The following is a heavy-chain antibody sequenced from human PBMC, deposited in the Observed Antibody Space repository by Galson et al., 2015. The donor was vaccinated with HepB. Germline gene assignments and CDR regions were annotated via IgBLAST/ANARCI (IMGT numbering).Heavy chain of an antibody. CDR3: ARPYGGNYHFDY. D-gene: IGHD4-23*01. Sequence: SLRLSCAASGFTFSFYWMHWVRQAPRKGLVWVSRINNDGTTTNCADSVKGRFTIARDNAKNPLYLQMNSLRAEDTAVYYCARPYGGNYHFDYWGQGTLVTVSS. J-gene: IGHJ4*02. V-gene: IGHV3-74*01. CDR2: INNDGTTT. CDR1: GFTFSFYW.